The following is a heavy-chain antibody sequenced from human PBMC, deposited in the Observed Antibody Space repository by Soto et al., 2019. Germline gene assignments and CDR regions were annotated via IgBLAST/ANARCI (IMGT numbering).Heavy chain of an antibody. V-gene: IGHV3-23*01. CDR2: ISGSGGSI. CDR1: GFTFSNFA. CDR3: AKVGVGTTLGHFDY. Sequence: GGSLRLSCAASGFTFSNFAMNWVRQAPGGGLEWVSVISGSGGSISYADSVKGRFTIPRDNYKSTVYLQMNSLRPEDTAVYYCAKVGVGTTLGHFDYWGQGTLVTVSS. J-gene: IGHJ4*02. D-gene: IGHD1-26*01.